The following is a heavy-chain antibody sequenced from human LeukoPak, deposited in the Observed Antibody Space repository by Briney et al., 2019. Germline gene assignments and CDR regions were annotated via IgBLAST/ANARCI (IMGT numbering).Heavy chain of an antibody. D-gene: IGHD5-24*01. V-gene: IGHV1-8*01. CDR1: GYNVIAFD. J-gene: IGHJ5*02. Sequence: GASVKVSCKASGYNVIAFDIHWVRQATGQGLEWMGWMNPHSGKTAYAQKFQGRVTMTRDISINTAYMELSGLRSEDTAVYYCARGRTQMAAVLGHWCQGSLVTVSS. CDR2: MNPHSGKT. CDR3: ARGRTQMAAVLGH.